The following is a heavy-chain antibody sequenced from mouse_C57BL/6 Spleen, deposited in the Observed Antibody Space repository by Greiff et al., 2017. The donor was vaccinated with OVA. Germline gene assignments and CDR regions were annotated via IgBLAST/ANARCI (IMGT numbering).Heavy chain of an antibody. CDR2: INPNYGTT. CDR1: GYSFTDYN. Sequence: LMESGASVKISCKASGYSFTDYNMNWVKQSNGKSLEWIGVINPNYGTTSYNQKFKGKATLTVDQSSSTAYMQLNSLTSEDSAVYYCARGDGNPYYFDYWGQGTTLTVSS. D-gene: IGHD2-1*01. J-gene: IGHJ2*01. CDR3: ARGDGNPYYFDY. V-gene: IGHV1-39*01.